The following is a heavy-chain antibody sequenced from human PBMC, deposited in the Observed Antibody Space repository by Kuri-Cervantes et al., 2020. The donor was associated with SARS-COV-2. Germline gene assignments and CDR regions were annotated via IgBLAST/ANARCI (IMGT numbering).Heavy chain of an antibody. CDR3: TTDLDIMITFGGVDY. D-gene: IGHD3-16*01. J-gene: IGHJ4*02. Sequence: GGSLRLSCAASGFTFSSYAMSWVRQAPGKGLEWVSAISGSGGSTYYADSVKGRFTISRDNSKNTLYLQMNSLRAEDTAVYYCTTDLDIMITFGGVDYWGQGTLVTVSS. CDR1: GFTFSSYA. CDR2: ISGSGGST. V-gene: IGHV3-23*01.